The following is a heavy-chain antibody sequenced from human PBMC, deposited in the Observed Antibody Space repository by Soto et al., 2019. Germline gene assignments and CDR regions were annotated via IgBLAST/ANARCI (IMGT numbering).Heavy chain of an antibody. J-gene: IGHJ4*02. Sequence: EVQLVETGGGLMQPGGSLRLSCAASGFTVSTNYMSWVRQAPGKGLEWVSIIYSGGDTYYSDSVKGRFTISRDNSKNALYLQMNSLRAEDTAVYYCARGGGGVYCSGGSCYGRYFDYWGQGTLVTVSA. V-gene: IGHV3-53*02. CDR3: ARGGGGVYCSGGSCYGRYFDY. D-gene: IGHD2-15*01. CDR2: IYSGGDT. CDR1: GFTVSTNY.